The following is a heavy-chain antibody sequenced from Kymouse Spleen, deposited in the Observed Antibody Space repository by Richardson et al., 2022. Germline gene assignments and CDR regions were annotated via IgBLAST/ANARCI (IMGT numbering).Heavy chain of an antibody. CDR1: GFTFDDYA. V-gene: IGHV3-9*01. J-gene: IGHJ6*02. CDR2: ISWNSGSI. CDR3: AKDKGDAAAATYYYYYGMDV. Sequence: EVQLVESGGGLVQPGRSLRLSCAASGFTFDDYAMHWVRQAPGKGLEWVSGISWNSGSIGYADSVKGRFTISRDNAKNSLYLQMNSLRAEDTALYYCAKDKGDAAAATYYYYYGMDVWGQGTTVTVSS. D-gene: IGHD6-13*01.